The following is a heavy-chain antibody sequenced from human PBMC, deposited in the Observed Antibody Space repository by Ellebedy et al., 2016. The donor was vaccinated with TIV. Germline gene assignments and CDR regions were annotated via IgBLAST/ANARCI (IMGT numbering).Heavy chain of an antibody. CDR2: INPSGGST. CDR1: GYTFTSYY. CDR3: ASPRTHGRGRVYYYGMDV. V-gene: IGHV1-46*01. D-gene: IGHD3-16*01. J-gene: IGHJ6*02. Sequence: AASVKVSCKASGYTFTSYYMHWARQAPGQGLEWMGIINPSGGSTSYAQKFQGRVTMTRDTSTSTVYMGLSSLRSEDTAVYYCASPRTHGRGRVYYYGMDVWGQGTTVTVSS.